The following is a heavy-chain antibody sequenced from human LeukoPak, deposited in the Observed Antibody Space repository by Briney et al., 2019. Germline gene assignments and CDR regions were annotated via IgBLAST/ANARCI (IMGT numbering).Heavy chain of an antibody. CDR1: GFTFSSCA. V-gene: IGHV3-64*01. J-gene: IGHJ5*02. CDR3: ARDKRAAETPYNWFDP. Sequence: PGGSLRLSCAASGFTFSSCAMHWVRQAPGKGLEYVSAISSNGGSTYYANSVKGRFTISRDNSKNTLYLQMGSLRAEDMAVYYCARDKRAAETPYNWFDPWGQGTLVTVSS. CDR2: ISSNGGST. D-gene: IGHD2-15*01.